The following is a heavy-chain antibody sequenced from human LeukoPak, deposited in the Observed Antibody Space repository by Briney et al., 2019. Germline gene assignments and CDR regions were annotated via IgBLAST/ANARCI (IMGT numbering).Heavy chain of an antibody. V-gene: IGHV1-69*13. D-gene: IGHD2-2*02. CDR2: IIPGFGTS. CDR3: ARVTGGRYCSTTSCYMRGWFDP. Sequence: ASVKVSCKASGGTFSSYAISWVRQAPGQGLEWMGGIIPGFGTSNYAQKFQGRVTITADESTRTAYMELSSLRSEDTAVYYCARVTGGRYCSTTSCYMRGWFDPWGQGTLVTVSS. J-gene: IGHJ5*02. CDR1: GGTFSSYA.